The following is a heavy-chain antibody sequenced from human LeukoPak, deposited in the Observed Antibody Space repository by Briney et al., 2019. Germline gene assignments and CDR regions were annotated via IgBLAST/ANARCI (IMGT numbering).Heavy chain of an antibody. V-gene: IGHV1-18*01. D-gene: IGHD3-9*01. CDR1: GYTFTSYG. CDR2: ISAYNGNT. Sequence: ASVKVSCKASGYTFTSYGISWVRQAPGQGLEWMGWISAYNGNTNYAQKLQGRVTMTTDTSTSTAYMELRSLRSDDTAVYYCARAVVAYYDILTGKADNWFDPWGQGTLVTVSS. CDR3: ARAVVAYYDILTGKADNWFDP. J-gene: IGHJ5*02.